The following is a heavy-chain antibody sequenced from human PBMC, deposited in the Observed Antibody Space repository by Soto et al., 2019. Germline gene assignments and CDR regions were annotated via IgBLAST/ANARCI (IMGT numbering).Heavy chain of an antibody. J-gene: IGHJ4*02. V-gene: IGHV4-59*01. CDR2: IYYSGST. D-gene: IGHD5-12*01. CDR3: ARVPSAGYSGYDDFDY. CDR1: GGSISSYY. Sequence: SETLSLTCTVSGGSISSYYWSWIRQPPGKGLEWIGYIYYSGSTNYNPSLKSRVTISVDTSKNQFSLKLSSVTAADTAVYYCARVPSAGYSGYDDFDYWGQGTLVTVSS.